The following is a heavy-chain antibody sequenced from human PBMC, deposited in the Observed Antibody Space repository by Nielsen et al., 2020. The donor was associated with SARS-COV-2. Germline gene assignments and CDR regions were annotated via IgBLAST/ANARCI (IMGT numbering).Heavy chain of an antibody. V-gene: IGHV3-23*01. CDR3: ARGYYDFWSGVSRDAFDI. J-gene: IGHJ3*02. Sequence: WIRQPPGKGLEWVSAISGSGGSTYYADSVKGRFTISRDNSKNTLYLQMNSLRAEDTAVYYCARGYYDFWSGVSRDAFDIWGQGTMVTVSS. CDR2: ISGSGGST. D-gene: IGHD3-3*01.